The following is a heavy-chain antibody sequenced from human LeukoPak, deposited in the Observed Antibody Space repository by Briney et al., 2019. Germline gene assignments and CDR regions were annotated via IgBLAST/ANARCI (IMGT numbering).Heavy chain of an antibody. D-gene: IGHD4-17*01. V-gene: IGHV1-8*01. Sequence: ASVKVSCKASGYTFTSYDINWVRQATGQGLEWMGWMNPNSGNTGYAQKFQGRVTMTRNTSIGTAYMELSSLRSEDTAVYYCARAPKDGDYGDYWGQGTLVTVSS. CDR2: MNPNSGNT. J-gene: IGHJ4*02. CDR3: ARAPKDGDYGDY. CDR1: GYTFTSYD.